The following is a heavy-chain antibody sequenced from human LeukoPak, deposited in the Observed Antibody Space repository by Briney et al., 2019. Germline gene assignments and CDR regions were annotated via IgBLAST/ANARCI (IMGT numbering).Heavy chain of an antibody. V-gene: IGHV4-59*01. CDR3: ARGGYYGSGNDFRFDP. J-gene: IGHJ5*02. CDR2: IHYTGST. D-gene: IGHD3-10*01. Sequence: SETLSLTCSVSGGSITGDYWRWIRQSPGKGLECFGYIHYTGSTNYNPSLKSRVTISVETSKNQFSLKLKSVTAADTAVYYCARGGYYGSGNDFRFDPWGQGTLVTVSS. CDR1: GGSITGDY.